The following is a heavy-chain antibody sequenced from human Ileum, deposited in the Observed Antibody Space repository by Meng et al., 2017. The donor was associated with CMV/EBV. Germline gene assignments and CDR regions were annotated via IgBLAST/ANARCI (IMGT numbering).Heavy chain of an antibody. Sequence: GESLKISCAVSGFTFSVYAMSWVRQAPGRGLEWVSLISGSGLVTHYADSVKGRFTISRDNSNNTLYLQMNSLRAEDTAIYYCAKGTREGTPFDYWGQGTLVTVSS. CDR2: ISGSGLVT. J-gene: IGHJ4*02. CDR1: GFTFSVYA. CDR3: AKGTREGTPFDY. V-gene: IGHV3-23*01. D-gene: IGHD2-15*01.